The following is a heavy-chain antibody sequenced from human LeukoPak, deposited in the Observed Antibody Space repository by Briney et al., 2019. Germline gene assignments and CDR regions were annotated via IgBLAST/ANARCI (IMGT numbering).Heavy chain of an antibody. J-gene: IGHJ4*02. CDR2: IYYRGST. V-gene: IGHV4-59*01. Sequence: SETLSLTCTVSADSISNYHWSWTRQPPGKGLEWIGYIYYRGSTNYNPSLKSRVTISIDTSKKQFSLKLSSVTAADTAVYYCTRVRIDGYSDYWGQGTLVTVSS. D-gene: IGHD5-24*01. CDR1: ADSISNYH. CDR3: TRVRIDGYSDY.